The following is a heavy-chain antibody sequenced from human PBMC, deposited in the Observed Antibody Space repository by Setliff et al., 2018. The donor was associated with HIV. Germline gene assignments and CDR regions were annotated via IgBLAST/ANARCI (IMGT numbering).Heavy chain of an antibody. D-gene: IGHD3-10*01. CDR1: GGSLSGYY. V-gene: IGHV4-34*01. Sequence: PSETLSLTCAVYGGSLSGYYWRWIRQPPGKGLEWIGDVGHTGSTNYNPSLKSRITISADTPKNQFSLKLSSVTAADTAVYYCARGLLVWLGEFSGWDTTDPYYFDYWGQGTLVTVSS. CDR2: VGHTGST. CDR3: ARGLLVWLGEFSGWDTTDPYYFDY. J-gene: IGHJ4*02.